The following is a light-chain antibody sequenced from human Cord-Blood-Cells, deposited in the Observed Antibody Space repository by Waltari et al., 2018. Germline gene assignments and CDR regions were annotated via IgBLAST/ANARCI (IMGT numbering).Light chain of an antibody. CDR1: QRVSSY. J-gene: IGKJ1*01. Sequence: EIVLTQSPATLSLSPGERATLSCRASQRVSSYLAWYQQKPGQAPRLLIYDASSRATGIPARFSGSGSGTDFTLTISSLEPEDFAVYYCQQRSNWPPWTFGQGTKVEIK. V-gene: IGKV3-11*01. CDR2: DAS. CDR3: QQRSNWPPWT.